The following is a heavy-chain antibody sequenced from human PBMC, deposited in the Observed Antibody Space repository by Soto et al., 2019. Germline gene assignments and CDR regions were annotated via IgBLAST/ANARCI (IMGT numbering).Heavy chain of an antibody. CDR2: INHSGST. CDR1: GVSFSGYY. CDR3: AREGYYYDSSGSIDY. D-gene: IGHD3-22*01. V-gene: IGHV4-34*01. Sequence: SETLSLTCAFYGVSFSGYYWSWILQPPGKGLEWIGEINHSGSTNYNPSLKSRVTISVDTSKNQFSLKLSSVTAADTAVYYCAREGYYYDSSGSIDYWGQGTLVTVSS. J-gene: IGHJ4*02.